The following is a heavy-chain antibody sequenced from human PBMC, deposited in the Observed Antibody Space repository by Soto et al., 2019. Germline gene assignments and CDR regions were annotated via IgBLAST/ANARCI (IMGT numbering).Heavy chain of an antibody. CDR2: ISAYNGNT. J-gene: IGHJ6*02. D-gene: IGHD6-6*01. CDR1: GYTFTSYG. Sequence: QVQLVQSGAEVKKPGASVKVSCKASGYTFTSYGISWVRQAPGQGLEWMGWISAYNGNTNYAQKLQGRVTMTTDTSTNRVYTKLRSLSSDDTAVYYCASWSGSSAVYYYYYGMDVWGQGTTVTVSS. CDR3: ASWSGSSAVYYYYYGMDV. V-gene: IGHV1-18*01.